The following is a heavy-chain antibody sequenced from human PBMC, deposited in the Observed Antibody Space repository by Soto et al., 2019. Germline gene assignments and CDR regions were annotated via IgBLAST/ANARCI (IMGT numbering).Heavy chain of an antibody. D-gene: IGHD3-10*01. CDR1: GGAIRSSNW. V-gene: IGHV4-4*02. J-gene: IGHJ6*02. CDR3: ARGYGSGSHRMSYYGMDV. Sequence: SETLSLTCAVSGGAIRSSNWLSWFLQPPVKGLDLIGEIYHIGSTNYNPSLKSRVTISLYNAKNQFSLKLISVTAADTAVYYCARGYGSGSHRMSYYGMDVWAQGTTVTVSS. CDR2: IYHIGST.